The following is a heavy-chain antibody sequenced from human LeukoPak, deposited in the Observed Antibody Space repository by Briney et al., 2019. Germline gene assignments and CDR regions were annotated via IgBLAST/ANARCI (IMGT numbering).Heavy chain of an antibody. CDR2: VSGDGAGM. CDR1: GFAFPNYA. V-gene: IGHV3-23*01. J-gene: IGHJ5*01. Sequence: AGGSLRLSCAASGFAFPNYAMNWVRQAPGKGLEWVSGVSGDGAGMYYADSVKGRFTVCRDNSENTLSLQMDILRAEDTAVYYCAKNGVRSLFTVYNWFDSWGQGTLVTVSS. CDR3: AKNGVRSLFTVYNWFDS. D-gene: IGHD3-3*01.